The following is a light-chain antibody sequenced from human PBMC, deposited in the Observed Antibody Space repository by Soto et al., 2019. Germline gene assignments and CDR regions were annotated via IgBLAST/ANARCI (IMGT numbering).Light chain of an antibody. CDR2: EVS. CDR1: SSDVGVYKY. J-gene: IGLJ2*01. V-gene: IGLV2-14*01. Sequence: QSALTQPASVSGSPGQSITISCTGTSSDVGVYKYVSWYQHHPGKAPKLMIYEVSNRPSGVSNRFSGSKSGNTASLTISGLQAEDEADYYCSSYSGTSTSFGGGTKLTVL. CDR3: SSYSGTSTS.